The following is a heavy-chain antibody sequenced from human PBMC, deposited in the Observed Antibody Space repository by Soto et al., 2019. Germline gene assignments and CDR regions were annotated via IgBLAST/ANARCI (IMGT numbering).Heavy chain of an antibody. CDR3: ARGRYWDY. V-gene: IGHV1-18*01. CDR1: GYIFTSYG. Sequence: QAHLVQSGPEVKKPGASVKVSCKGSGYIFTSYGIAWVRQAPGQGLEWMGWISAHNGNTEYAQKFQGRVTVTRDTSPSTAYLELRSLRSDDTALYYCARGRYWDYWGQGALVTVSS. D-gene: IGHD2-8*02. J-gene: IGHJ4*02. CDR2: ISAHNGNT.